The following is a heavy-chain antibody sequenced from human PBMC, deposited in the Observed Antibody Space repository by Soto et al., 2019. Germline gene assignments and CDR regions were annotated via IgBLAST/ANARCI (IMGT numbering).Heavy chain of an antibody. CDR1: GGSITSGDYY. D-gene: IGHD3-3*01. CDR3: ASQRVKTRGYEGGCWFDP. Sequence: TLSLTCTVSGGSITSGDYYWSWIRQAPGKGLEWIGYVYFSGSTYYNPSLKSRVTISVDTSKNQFSLQLSSVTAADTAVYYCASQRVKTRGYEGGCWFDPWGQGTLVTVSS. J-gene: IGHJ5*02. V-gene: IGHV4-30-4*01. CDR2: VYFSGST.